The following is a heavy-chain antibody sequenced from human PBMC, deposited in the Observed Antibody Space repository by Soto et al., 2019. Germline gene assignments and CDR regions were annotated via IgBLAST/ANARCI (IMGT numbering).Heavy chain of an antibody. CDR2: IWYDGSNK. V-gene: IGHV3-33*01. Sequence: GSLRLSCAASGFTFSSYGMHWVRQAPGKGLEWVAVIWYDGSNKYYADSVKGRFTISRDNSKNTLYLQMNSLRAEDTAVYYCARDKFEFWSGYYFDYWGQGTLVTVSS. CDR1: GFTFSSYG. D-gene: IGHD3-3*01. CDR3: ARDKFEFWSGYYFDY. J-gene: IGHJ4*02.